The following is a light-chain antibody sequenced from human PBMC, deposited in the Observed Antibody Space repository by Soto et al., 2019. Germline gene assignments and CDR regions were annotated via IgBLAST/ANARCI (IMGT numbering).Light chain of an antibody. CDR1: NNDIGGYNS. J-gene: IGLJ1*01. Sequence: ALTQPDSVSGYLGESITISCTGTNNDIGGYNSVSWYQHHPGKAPKLVLYDVSGRPSGISYRFSGSKSGNTASLTISGLQAADEADYFCSSFTSSMTNVFGSGTKVTVL. CDR2: DVS. V-gene: IGLV2-14*03. CDR3: SSFTSSMTNV.